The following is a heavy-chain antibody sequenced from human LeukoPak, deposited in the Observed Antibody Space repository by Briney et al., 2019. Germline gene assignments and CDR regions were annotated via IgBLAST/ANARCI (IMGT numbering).Heavy chain of an antibody. J-gene: IGHJ4*02. CDR1: GFTFSSYG. D-gene: IGHD6-13*01. V-gene: IGHV3-23*01. Sequence: GGSLRLSCTASGFTFSSYGMSWVRQAPGKGLEWVSGISSSGGGTYYADSVKGRFTISRDNSKNTLYLQMNSLRGEDTAVYYCAKVVGYTSSWYFDYWGQGTLVTVSP. CDR2: ISSSGGGT. CDR3: AKVVGYTSSWYFDY.